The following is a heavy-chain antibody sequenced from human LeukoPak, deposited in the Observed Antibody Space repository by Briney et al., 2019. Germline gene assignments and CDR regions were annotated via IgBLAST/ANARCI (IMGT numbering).Heavy chain of an antibody. CDR3: AREQGILLWFGGLSGFDY. V-gene: IGHV3-74*01. J-gene: IGHJ4*02. D-gene: IGHD3-10*01. Sequence: GGSLRLSCVASGFTFSSYWMHWVRQDPRKGLVWVSRINGDGRNINYADSVRGRFTISRDNAKNTLYLQMNSLRAEDTAVYYCAREQGILLWFGGLSGFDYWGQGTLVTVSS. CDR1: GFTFSSYW. CDR2: INGDGRNI.